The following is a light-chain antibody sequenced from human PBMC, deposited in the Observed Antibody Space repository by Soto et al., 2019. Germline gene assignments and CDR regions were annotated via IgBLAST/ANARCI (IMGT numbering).Light chain of an antibody. CDR2: DSS. V-gene: IGKV3-11*01. CDR3: QERSGWPPMYT. Sequence: EIVLTQSPATLSLSPGERATLSCRASQSVHSYLAWYQQKPGQDPRLLIYDSSNRATGIPPRCSGSGSGTDFTLSISSLEPEDFAVYHRQERSGWPPMYTFGQGTKLV. J-gene: IGKJ2*01. CDR1: QSVHSY.